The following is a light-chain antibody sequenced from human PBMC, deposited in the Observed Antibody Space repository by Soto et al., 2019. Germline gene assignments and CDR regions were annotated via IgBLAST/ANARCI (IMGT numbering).Light chain of an antibody. CDR1: SSDIGTYNR. Sequence: QSALTQPPSVSGSPGQSVTISCTGTSSDIGTYNRVSWYQQPPGTAPKLLIYEVSARPSGVPDRFSGSKSGNTASLTISGLQPEDAGDYYCSSYTSSSTPVIFGGGTQLTVL. CDR2: EVS. J-gene: IGLJ2*01. CDR3: SSYTSSSTPVI. V-gene: IGLV2-18*02.